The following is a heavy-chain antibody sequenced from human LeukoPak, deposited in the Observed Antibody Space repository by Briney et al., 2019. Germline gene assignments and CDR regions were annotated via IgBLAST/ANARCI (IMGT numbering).Heavy chain of an antibody. CDR2: IYYSGST. J-gene: IGHJ4*02. Sequence: SETLSLTCTVSGGSISSSSYYWVWIRQPPGKGLEWIGSIYYSGSTYYNPSLKSRVTISVGTSKNQFSLKLSSVTAADTAVYYCARTEIYGGNSDYWGQGTLVTVSS. CDR1: GGSISSSSYY. D-gene: IGHD4-23*01. V-gene: IGHV4-39*07. CDR3: ARTEIYGGNSDY.